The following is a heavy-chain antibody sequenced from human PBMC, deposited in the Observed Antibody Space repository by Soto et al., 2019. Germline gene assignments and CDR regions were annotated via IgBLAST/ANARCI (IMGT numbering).Heavy chain of an antibody. V-gene: IGHV4-59*01. Sequence: SETLSLTCTVSGGSISRYYWNWIRQPPGKGLEWIGYIYYSGSTTYNPSLKSRVTISVDTSKKQFSLKLTSVTAADTAVYYCAGGTYWCYFDYWGQGTPVTVSS. J-gene: IGHJ4*02. CDR1: GGSISRYY. CDR3: AGGTYWCYFDY. D-gene: IGHD1-26*01. CDR2: IYYSGST.